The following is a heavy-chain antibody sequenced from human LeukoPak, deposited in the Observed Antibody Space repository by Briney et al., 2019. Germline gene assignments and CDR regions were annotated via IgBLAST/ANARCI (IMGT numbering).Heavy chain of an antibody. CDR3: AREGTTVTTSFAS. CDR1: GFNVSWNY. CDR2: IYSGGST. D-gene: IGHD4-17*01. V-gene: IGHV3-66*01. J-gene: IGHJ4*02. Sequence: GGSLRLSCEASGFNVSWNYMSWVRQAPGKGLEWVSIIYSGGSTHYADSVKGRFTISRDNAKNSLHLQMISLRAEDTAVYYCAREGTTVTTSFASWGQGTLVTVSS.